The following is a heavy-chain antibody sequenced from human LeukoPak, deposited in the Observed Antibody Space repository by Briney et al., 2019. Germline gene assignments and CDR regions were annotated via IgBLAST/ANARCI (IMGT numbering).Heavy chain of an antibody. Sequence: PSDTLSLTCTVSGGSISSGDYYWSWIPQPPGKGLEWIGYIYYSGSTYYNPSLKSRVTISVDTSKNQFSLKLSSVTAADTAVYYCAGIPQPYCSGGSCYYYYYMDVWGKGTTVTVSS. CDR1: GGSISSGDYY. CDR3: AGIPQPYCSGGSCYYYYYMDV. J-gene: IGHJ6*03. D-gene: IGHD2-15*01. CDR2: IYYSGST. V-gene: IGHV4-30-4*02.